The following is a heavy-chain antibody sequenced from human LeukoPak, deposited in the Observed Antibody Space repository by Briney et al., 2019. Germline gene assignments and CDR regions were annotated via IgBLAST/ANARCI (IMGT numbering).Heavy chain of an antibody. D-gene: IGHD1-7*01. Sequence: GGSLRLSCAASGFTFDDYATHWVRQAPGKGLEWVSGISWNSGSIGYADSVKGRFTISRDNAKNSLYLQMNSLRAEDTALYYCAKGTPRNYGYFDYWGQGTLVTVSS. CDR3: AKGTPRNYGYFDY. V-gene: IGHV3-9*01. CDR2: ISWNSGSI. CDR1: GFTFDDYA. J-gene: IGHJ4*02.